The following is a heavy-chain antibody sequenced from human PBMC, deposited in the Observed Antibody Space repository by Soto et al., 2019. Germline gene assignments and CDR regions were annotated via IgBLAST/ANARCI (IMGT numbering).Heavy chain of an antibody. CDR3: TRANWYSEY. J-gene: IGHJ4*02. D-gene: IGHD7-27*01. Sequence: QVQLQESGPGLVKPSETMSLTCSVSGGSISNHYWSWIRQPPGKGLEWIGYIYYNGNTNYNPTLRSRFTMSVDTSRNQISLKLTTVPAADTAVYYCTRANWYSEYWGQGTLVTVSS. CDR2: IYYNGNT. CDR1: GGSISNHY. V-gene: IGHV4-59*11.